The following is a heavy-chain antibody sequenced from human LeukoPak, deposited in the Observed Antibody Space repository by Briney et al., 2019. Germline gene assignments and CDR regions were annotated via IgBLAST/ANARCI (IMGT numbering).Heavy chain of an antibody. D-gene: IGHD3-10*01. CDR3: ASMVRGEFYYYGMDV. Sequence: GGSLRLSCAPSGFTVSSNYMSWVRQAPGKGLEWVSVIYSGGSTYYADSVKGRFTISRDNSKNTLYLQMNSLRAEDTAVYYCASMVRGEFYYYGMDVWGQGTTVTVSS. CDR1: GFTVSSNY. CDR2: IYSGGST. V-gene: IGHV3-66*01. J-gene: IGHJ6*02.